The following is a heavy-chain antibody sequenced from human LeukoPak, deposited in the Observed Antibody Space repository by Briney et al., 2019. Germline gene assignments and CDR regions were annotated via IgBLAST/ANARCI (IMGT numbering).Heavy chain of an antibody. J-gene: IGHJ5*01. Sequence: PSETLSLTCTVSGGSISSSSYFWGWLRQPPGTGLEWLGTVYYSGSTYYNPSLKSRVTISVDTSKYQFSLKLSSVTAAYTAVYYCARHSYGSENYYNFYWFDSWGQGTLVTVSS. CDR2: VYYSGST. CDR1: GGSISSSSYF. D-gene: IGHD3-10*01. CDR3: ARHSYGSENYYNFYWFDS. V-gene: IGHV4-39*01.